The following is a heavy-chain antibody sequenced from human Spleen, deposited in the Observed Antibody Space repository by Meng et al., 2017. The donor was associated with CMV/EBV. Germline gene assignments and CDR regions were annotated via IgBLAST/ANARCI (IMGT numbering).Heavy chain of an antibody. CDR2: ISVYTDNT. J-gene: IGHJ6*02. V-gene: IGHV1-18*01. CDR3: ARAQNPRLRFLEWLLSADYYYGMDV. D-gene: IGHD3-3*01. Sequence: ASVKVSCKTSGYSFTSYGISWVRQAPGQGLEWMVWISVYTDNTSSAQKYQGRLTMTTDTSTSTAYMEVRSLRSDDTAVYYCARAQNPRLRFLEWLLSADYYYGMDVWGQGTTVTVSS. CDR1: GYSFTSYG.